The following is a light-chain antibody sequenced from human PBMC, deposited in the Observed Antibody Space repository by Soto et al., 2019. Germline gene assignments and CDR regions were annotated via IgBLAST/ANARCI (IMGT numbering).Light chain of an antibody. V-gene: IGKV1-12*01. CDR2: AAT. CDR3: QQANSFPRT. Sequence: DIQLTQSPSFVSASVGDRVTITCRASQGVSSWLAWYQQKPGRAPKLLIYAATSLHSGVPSRFSGSESGTDFTLTISTLQPEDFATYYCQQANSFPRTFGQGTKLEIK. CDR1: QGVSSW. J-gene: IGKJ2*02.